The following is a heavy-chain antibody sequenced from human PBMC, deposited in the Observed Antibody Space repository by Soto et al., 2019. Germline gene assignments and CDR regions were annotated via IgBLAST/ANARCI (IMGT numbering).Heavy chain of an antibody. CDR1: GGSISSGGYY. Sequence: SETLSLTCAVSGGSISSGGYYWSWIRQHPGKGLEWIGYIYYSGSTYYNPSLKSRVTISVDTSKNQFSLKLSSVTAADTAVYYCARDRGYSSSIIFDYWGQGTLVTVSS. CDR3: ARDRGYSSSIIFDY. J-gene: IGHJ4*02. CDR2: IYYSGST. D-gene: IGHD6-13*01. V-gene: IGHV4-31*11.